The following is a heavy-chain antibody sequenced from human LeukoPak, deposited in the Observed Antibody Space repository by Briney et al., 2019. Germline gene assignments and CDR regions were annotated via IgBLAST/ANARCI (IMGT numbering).Heavy chain of an antibody. J-gene: IGHJ5*02. CDR2: INPSGGST. CDR3: AREWTSSSGSNWFDP. D-gene: IGHD3-22*01. Sequence: GASVKVSCKASGYTFTGYYMHWVRQAPGQGLEWMGIINPSGGSTSYAQKFQGRVTMTRDMSTSTVYMELSSLRSEDTAVYYCAREWTSSSGSNWFDPWGQGTLVTVSS. V-gene: IGHV1-46*01. CDR1: GYTFTGYY.